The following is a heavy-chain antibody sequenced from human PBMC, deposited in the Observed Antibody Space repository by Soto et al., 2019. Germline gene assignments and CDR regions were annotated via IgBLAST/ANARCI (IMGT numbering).Heavy chain of an antibody. V-gene: IGHV3-33*01. CDR1: GFTFSSYG. CDR3: ARVNCSSTSCYYDY. CDR2: IWYDGSNK. D-gene: IGHD2-2*01. Sequence: GSLRLSCAASGFTFSSYGMHWVRQAPGKGLEWVAVIWYDGSNKYYADSVKGRFTISRDNSKNTLYLQMNSLRAEDTAVYYCARVNCSSTSCYYDYWGQGTLVTVSS. J-gene: IGHJ4*02.